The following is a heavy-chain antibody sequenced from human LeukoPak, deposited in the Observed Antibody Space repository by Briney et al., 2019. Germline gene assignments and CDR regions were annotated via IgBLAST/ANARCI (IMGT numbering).Heavy chain of an antibody. J-gene: IGHJ4*02. CDR2: ISYDGSNK. D-gene: IGHD3-3*01. Sequence: GSLRLSCAASGFTFSNYGMHWVRQAPGKGLEGVAIISYDGSNKYYADSVKGRFTICRDNSKNPLFLQMNSLRAEDKAVYYCAKSVVYYDFWSLPNDYWGQGSMVTDCS. CDR3: AKSVVYYDFWSLPNDY. V-gene: IGHV3-30*18. CDR1: GFTFSNYG.